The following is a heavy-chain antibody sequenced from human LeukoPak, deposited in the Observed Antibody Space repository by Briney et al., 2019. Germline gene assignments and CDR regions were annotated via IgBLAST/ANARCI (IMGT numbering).Heavy chain of an antibody. D-gene: IGHD2-2*01. CDR2: IKQDGSEK. V-gene: IGHV3-7*01. J-gene: IGHJ4*02. CDR1: GFTFSSYW. Sequence: GGSLRLSCAASGFTFSSYWMSWVRQAPGKGLEWVAKIKQDGSEKSYVDSVKGRFTISRDNAKNSLYLQMNSLRAEDTAVYYCARDGGGVVPADYWGQGTLVTVSS. CDR3: ARDGGGVVPADY.